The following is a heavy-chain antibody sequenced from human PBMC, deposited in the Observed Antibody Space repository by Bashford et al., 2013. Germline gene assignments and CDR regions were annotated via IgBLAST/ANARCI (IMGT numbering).Heavy chain of an antibody. V-gene: IGHV4-59*01. Sequence: SETLSLTCTVSGDSISNYYWNWIRQPPGKGLEWIGYISYSGSAKYNPSLKSRVTISVDTSKNQFSLKLSSVTAADTAVYYCARDRGRWLDSWGQGTLVTVSS. CDR1: GDSISNYY. CDR3: ARDRGRWLDS. CDR2: ISYSGSA. J-gene: IGHJ5*01. D-gene: IGHD3-10*01.